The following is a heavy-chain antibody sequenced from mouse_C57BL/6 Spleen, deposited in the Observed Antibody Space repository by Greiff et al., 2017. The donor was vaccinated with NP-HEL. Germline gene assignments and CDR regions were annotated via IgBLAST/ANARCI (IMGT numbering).Heavy chain of an antibody. J-gene: IGHJ3*01. D-gene: IGHD1-1*01. CDR3: ASYYYGSSSFAY. CDR1: GYTFTSYW. CDR2: IDPSDSET. Sequence: QVQLQQSGAELVRPGSSVKLSCKASGYTFTSYWMHWVKQRPIQGLEWIGKIDPSDSETHYNQKFKDKATLTVDNSSSTAYMQLSILTSEDSAVYYCASYYYGSSSFAYWGQGTLVTVSA. V-gene: IGHV1-52*01.